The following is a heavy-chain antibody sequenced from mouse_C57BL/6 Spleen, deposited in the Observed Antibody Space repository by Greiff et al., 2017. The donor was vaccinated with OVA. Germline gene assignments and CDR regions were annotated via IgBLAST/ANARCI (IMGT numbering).Heavy chain of an antibody. Sequence: EVQLQESGPGLVKPSQSLSLTCSVTGYSITSGYYWNWIRQFPGNKLEWMGYISYDGSNNYNPSLKNRISITRDTSKNQFFLKLNSVTTEDTATYYCAGSNYGWFAYWGQGTLVTVSA. D-gene: IGHD2-5*01. CDR3: AGSNYGWFAY. J-gene: IGHJ3*01. V-gene: IGHV3-6*01. CDR2: ISYDGSN. CDR1: GYSITSGYY.